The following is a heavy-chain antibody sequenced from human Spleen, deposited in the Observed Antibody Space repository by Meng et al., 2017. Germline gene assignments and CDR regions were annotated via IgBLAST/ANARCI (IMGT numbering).Heavy chain of an antibody. CDR3: ARVGGSDGDYADY. Sequence: QVPVVQSGAEVKKPGSSVQVSCKAFGGTLSSYAISWVRQAPGQGLEWMGGIIPIFGPANYAQKFQGRVTITAAESTSTAYMELSSLRSEDTAVYYCARVGGSDGDYADYWGQGTLVTVSS. CDR2: IIPIFGPA. CDR1: GGTLSSYA. D-gene: IGHD4-17*01. J-gene: IGHJ4*02. V-gene: IGHV1-69*01.